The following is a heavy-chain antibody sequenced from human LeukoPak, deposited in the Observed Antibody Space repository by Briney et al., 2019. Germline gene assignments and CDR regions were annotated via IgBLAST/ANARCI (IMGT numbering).Heavy chain of an antibody. Sequence: NSGGSLRLSCAASGFTFSSYSMNWVRQAPGKGLEWVSSISSSSSYIYYADSVKGRFTISRDNAKNSLSLQMNSLRAEDTAVYYCARDLWNPAAAGLGYYYYYYYGMDVWGQGTTVTVSS. V-gene: IGHV3-21*01. CDR3: ARDLWNPAAAGLGYYYYYYYGMDV. CDR1: GFTFSSYS. J-gene: IGHJ6*02. D-gene: IGHD6-13*01. CDR2: ISSSSSYI.